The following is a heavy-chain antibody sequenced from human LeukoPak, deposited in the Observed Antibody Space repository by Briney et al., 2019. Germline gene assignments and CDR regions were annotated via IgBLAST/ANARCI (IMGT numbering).Heavy chain of an antibody. Sequence: PGGSLRLSCAASGFTFDRYWMHWVRQTPGKRLVWVSRINQDGRYISYADSVQGRFTISRDTAKSTLFLQMNRLRVEDTAIYFCAREATVGGAPEDWGQGALVTVSS. CDR2: INQDGRYI. V-gene: IGHV3-74*01. CDR3: AREATVGGAPED. CDR1: GFTFDRYW. J-gene: IGHJ4*02. D-gene: IGHD1-26*01.